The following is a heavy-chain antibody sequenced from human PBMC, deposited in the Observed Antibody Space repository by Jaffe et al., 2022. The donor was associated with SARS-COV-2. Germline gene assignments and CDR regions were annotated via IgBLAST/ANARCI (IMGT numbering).Heavy chain of an antibody. Sequence: EVQLVESGGGLVQPGGSLRLSCAASGFTFSAYWMTWVRQAPGKGLEWVANMKEDGSIRNHVDSVRGRFTISRDNAKNSLYLQMNSLRVEDTALYYCTRVAATDEGIDYWGQGTLVTVSS. CDR3: TRVAATDEGIDY. CDR1: GFTFSAYW. CDR2: MKEDGSIR. V-gene: IGHV3-7*01. J-gene: IGHJ4*02. D-gene: IGHD2-15*01.